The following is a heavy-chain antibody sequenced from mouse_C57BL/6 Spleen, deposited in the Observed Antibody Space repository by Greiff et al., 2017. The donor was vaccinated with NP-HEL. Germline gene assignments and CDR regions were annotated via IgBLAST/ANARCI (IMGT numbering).Heavy chain of an antibody. CDR3: ARGHFQRDAMDY. Sequence: EVHLVESGGGLVKPGGSLKLSCAASGFTFSDYGMHWVRQAPEKGLEWVAYISSGSSTIYYADTVKGRFTISRDNAKNTLFLQMTSLRSEDTAMYYCARGHFQRDAMDYWGQGTSVTVSS. CDR2: ISSGSSTI. J-gene: IGHJ4*01. CDR1: GFTFSDYG. D-gene: IGHD3-3*01. V-gene: IGHV5-17*01.